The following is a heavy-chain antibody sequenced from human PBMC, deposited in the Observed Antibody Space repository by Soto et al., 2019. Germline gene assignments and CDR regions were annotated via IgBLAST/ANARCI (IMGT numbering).Heavy chain of an antibody. V-gene: IGHV4-39*01. CDR3: ATSERGYSYGYAGYYYYYMDV. CDR1: GGSISSSSYY. Sequence: SETLSLTCTVSGGSISSSSYYWGWIRQPPGKGLEWIGSIYYSGSTYYNPSLKSRVTISVDTSKNQFSLKLSSVTAADTAVYYCATSERGYSYGYAGYYYYYMDVWGKGTTVTVSS. J-gene: IGHJ6*03. CDR2: IYYSGST. D-gene: IGHD5-18*01.